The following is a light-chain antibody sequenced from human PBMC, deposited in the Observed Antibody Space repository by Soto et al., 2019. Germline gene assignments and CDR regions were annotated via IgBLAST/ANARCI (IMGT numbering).Light chain of an antibody. CDR2: DVN. Sequence: QSALTQPASVSGSPGQSITISCTGTSSDVGDYNYVSWYQQHPGKAPKLMVYDVNNRPSGVSDRFSGSKSGNTASLTISGLQPEDEADYYCSSYTSTSTPEVFGTGTKVTVL. J-gene: IGLJ1*01. CDR3: SSYTSTSTPEV. V-gene: IGLV2-14*01. CDR1: SSDVGDYNY.